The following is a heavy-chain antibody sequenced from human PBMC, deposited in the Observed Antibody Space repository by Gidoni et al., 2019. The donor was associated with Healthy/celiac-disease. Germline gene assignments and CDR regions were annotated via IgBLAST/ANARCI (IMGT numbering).Heavy chain of an antibody. CDR1: GVSICSSNC. CDR3: ARSVGITMIVGYYFDY. V-gene: IGHV4-4*02. Sequence: QVQLQESVPGLVKPSGTLSLTCAVPGVSICSSNCWRWVRQPPGKGLEWIGEIYHSGSTNYNPSLKSRVTISVDKSKNQFSLKLSSVTAADTAVYYCARSVGITMIVGYYFDYWGQGTLVTVSS. D-gene: IGHD3-22*01. CDR2: IYHSGST. J-gene: IGHJ4*02.